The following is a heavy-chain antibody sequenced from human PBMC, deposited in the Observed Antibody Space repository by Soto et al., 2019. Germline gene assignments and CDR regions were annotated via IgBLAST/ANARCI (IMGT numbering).Heavy chain of an antibody. V-gene: IGHV3-23*01. D-gene: IGHD3-22*01. Sequence: EVQLLESGGGLVQPGGSLRLSCAASGFTFSSYAMSWVRQAPGKGLEWVSAISGSGGSTYYADSVKGRFTISRDNSKNTLYLQMNSLRAEDTAVYYCARVFSQEGYYYDSSGYHFDYWGQGTLVTVSS. CDR2: ISGSGGST. CDR1: GFTFSSYA. J-gene: IGHJ4*02. CDR3: ARVFSQEGYYYDSSGYHFDY.